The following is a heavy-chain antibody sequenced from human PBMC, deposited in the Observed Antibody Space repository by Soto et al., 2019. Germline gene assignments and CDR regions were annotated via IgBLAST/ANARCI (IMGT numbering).Heavy chain of an antibody. J-gene: IGHJ4*02. CDR3: ARIQTGLRQVDY. CDR1: GFSLSTRAMC. Sequence: SGPTLVNPTQTLTLTCTFSGFSLSTRAMCVGWIRQPPGKALEWLARIDWDDDKYYSTSLKTRLTISKDTSKNQVVLTMTNMDPVDTATYYCARIQTGLRQVDYWGQGTLVTVSS. V-gene: IGHV2-70*11. D-gene: IGHD5-12*01. CDR2: IDWDDDK.